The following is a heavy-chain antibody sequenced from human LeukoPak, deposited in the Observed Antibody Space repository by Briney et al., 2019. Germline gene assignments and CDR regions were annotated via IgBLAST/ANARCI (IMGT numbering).Heavy chain of an antibody. V-gene: IGHV3-30-3*01. J-gene: IGHJ4*02. CDR3: AKDLNPYYDSSGYDY. CDR2: ISYDGSNK. CDR1: GFTFSSYA. Sequence: GRSLRLSFAASGFTFSSYAMHWVRQAPGKGLEWVAVISYDGSNKYYADSVKGRFTISRDNSKNTLYLQMNSLRAEDTAVYYCAKDLNPYYDSSGYDYWGQGTLVTVSS. D-gene: IGHD3-22*01.